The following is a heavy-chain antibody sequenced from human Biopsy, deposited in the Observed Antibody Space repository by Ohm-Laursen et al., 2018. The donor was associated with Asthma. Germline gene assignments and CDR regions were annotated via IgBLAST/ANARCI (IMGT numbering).Heavy chain of an antibody. CDR2: IYYSGTT. D-gene: IGHD6-13*01. CDR1: RGSGGYMSSGNYY. J-gene: IGHJ6*02. Sequence: SDTLSLTWSLSRGSGGYMSSGNYYWGWIRQPPGKGLERIGSIYYSGTTYYNPSLESRFTLSATTSKNQFSLKLTSVTAADTAVYYCVRGSSSWHHGPFHYYYGLDVWGQGTTATVSS. V-gene: IGHV4-39*01. CDR3: VRGSSSWHHGPFHYYYGLDV.